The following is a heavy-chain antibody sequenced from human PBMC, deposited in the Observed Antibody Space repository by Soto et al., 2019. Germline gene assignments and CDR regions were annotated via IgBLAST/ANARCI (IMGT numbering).Heavy chain of an antibody. V-gene: IGHV4-30-4*01. CDR3: ARVGGFGATTIDY. D-gene: IGHD3-10*01. J-gene: IGHJ4*02. CDR2: IYYSGST. CDR1: GGSISSGDYY. Sequence: QVQLQESGPGLVKPSQTLSLTCTVSGGSISSGDYYWSWIRQPPGKGLEWIGYIYYSGSTYYNPSHKSRVNISVDTSKNQFSLKLSSVTAADTAVYYCARVGGFGATTIDYWGQGTLVTVSS.